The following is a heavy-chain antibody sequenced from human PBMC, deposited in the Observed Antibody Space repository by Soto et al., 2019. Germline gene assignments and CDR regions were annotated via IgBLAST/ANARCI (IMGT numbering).Heavy chain of an antibody. CDR2: MNPNSGNT. V-gene: IGHV1-8*01. D-gene: IGHD6-13*01. CDR1: GYTFTSYD. CDR3: AIRVWGQQLVNFDP. J-gene: IGHJ5*02. Sequence: QVQLVQSGAEVKKPGASVKVSCKASGYTFTSYDINWVRQATGQGLEWMGWMNPNSGNTGYAQKFQGRVTMTRNTSISTAYMELSCLRSEDTAVYYCAIRVWGQQLVNFDPWGQGTLVTVSS.